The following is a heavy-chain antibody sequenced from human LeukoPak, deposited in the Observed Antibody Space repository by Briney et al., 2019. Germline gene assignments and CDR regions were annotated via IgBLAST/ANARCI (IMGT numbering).Heavy chain of an antibody. J-gene: IGHJ3*02. D-gene: IGHD5-24*01. V-gene: IGHV4-59*01. CDR1: GGSTIGYY. CDR2: IYCSGST. Sequence: PSETLSLTCTVSGGSTIGYYWGWIRRPPGKGLDWIGYIYCSGSTSYNPSLRSRVTISEDTSKNQFSLKLYSVTAADTAVYYCARAGTLQSNPSAFDIWGQGTMVTVSS. CDR3: ARAGTLQSNPSAFDI.